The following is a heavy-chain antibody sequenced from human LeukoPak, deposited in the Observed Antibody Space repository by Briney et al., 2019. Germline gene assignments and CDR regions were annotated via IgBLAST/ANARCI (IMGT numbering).Heavy chain of an antibody. J-gene: IGHJ3*02. CDR1: GGFIASYY. Sequence: SETLSLTCTVSGGFIASYYWSWIRQPPGKGLEWIGYIYYSWNTNYNPSLKSRVTMSMDTSMNQFSLKLESVTAADTAVYYCARPQHTAVTGVFDIWGQGTGVTVSS. CDR2: IYYSWNT. CDR3: ARPQHTAVTGVFDI. D-gene: IGHD5-18*01. V-gene: IGHV4-59*08.